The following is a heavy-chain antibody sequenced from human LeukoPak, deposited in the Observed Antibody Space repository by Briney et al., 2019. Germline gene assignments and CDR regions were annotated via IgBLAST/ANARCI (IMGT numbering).Heavy chain of an antibody. D-gene: IGHD1-26*01. CDR3: AREARVGGALQY. J-gene: IGHJ4*02. Sequence: GGSLRLSCAASGFIFSDYWMHWVRQAPGKGLVWVSRINTDGGFTRYADSVQGRFIISRDTAKNTLFLQMNSLRAEDTAVYYCAREARVGGALQYWGQGILVTVSS. CDR2: INTDGGFT. CDR1: GFIFSDYW. V-gene: IGHV3-74*01.